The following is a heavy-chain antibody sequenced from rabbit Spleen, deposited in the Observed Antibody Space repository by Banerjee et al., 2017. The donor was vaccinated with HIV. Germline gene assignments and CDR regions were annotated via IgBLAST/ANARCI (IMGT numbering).Heavy chain of an antibody. Sequence: QSLEESGGDLVKPGASLTLTCTASGFSFSASYYMCWVRQAPGKGLEWIACIYTGSSGSTYYTSWAKGRFTISKTSSTTVTLQLTSLTGADTATYSCARESTSDYYFDLWGQGTLVTVS. CDR1: GFSFSASYY. D-gene: IGHD1-1*01. V-gene: IGHV1S40*01. CDR2: IYTGSSGST. J-gene: IGHJ4*01. CDR3: ARESTSDYYFDL.